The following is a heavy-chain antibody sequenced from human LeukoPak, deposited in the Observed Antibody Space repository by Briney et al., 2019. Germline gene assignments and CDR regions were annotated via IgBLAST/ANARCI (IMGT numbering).Heavy chain of an antibody. D-gene: IGHD3-3*01. CDR2: IKQDGSEK. Sequence: GGSLRLSCSASGFTFSTYWMSWVRQAPGKGLEWVANIKQDGSEKYYVDSVKGRFTISRDNTKNSLYLQMNSLRAEDTAVYYCARDGSHVLRFLEWLFYWGQGTLVTVSS. V-gene: IGHV3-7*01. CDR3: ARDGSHVLRFLEWLFY. J-gene: IGHJ4*02. CDR1: GFTFSTYW.